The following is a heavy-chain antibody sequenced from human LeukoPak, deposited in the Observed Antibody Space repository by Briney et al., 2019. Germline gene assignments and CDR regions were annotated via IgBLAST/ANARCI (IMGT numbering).Heavy chain of an antibody. V-gene: IGHV4-59*08. D-gene: IGHD3-22*01. CDR1: GGSFRSYY. Sequence: PSETLSLTCSVSGGSFRSYYWSWIRQPPGKGLEWIGYIYYSGSTNYNPSLKSRVTISVDTSKNQFSLKLSSGTAADTAVYYCASYYDSSGYIDYWGQGTLVTVSS. CDR3: ASYYDSSGYIDY. CDR2: IYYSGST. J-gene: IGHJ4*02.